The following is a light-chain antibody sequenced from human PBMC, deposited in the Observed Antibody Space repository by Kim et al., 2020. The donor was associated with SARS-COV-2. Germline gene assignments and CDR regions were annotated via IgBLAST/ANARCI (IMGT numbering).Light chain of an antibody. CDR1: QGISNY. CDR2: DAS. V-gene: IGKV1-27*01. CDR3: QKYDSVPWT. Sequence: DIQMTQSPSSLSASVGDRVTITCRASQGISNYLAWYQQKPGRVPKLLIYDASTLQSGVPPRFSGSGSGTKFTLIISSLQPEDVAAYYCQKYDSVPWTFGQGTKVDIK. J-gene: IGKJ1*01.